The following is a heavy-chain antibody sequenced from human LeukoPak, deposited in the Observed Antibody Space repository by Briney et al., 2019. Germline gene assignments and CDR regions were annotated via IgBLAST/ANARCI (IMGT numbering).Heavy chain of an antibody. Sequence: QSGGSLGLSCAASGFTFSSYAMSWVRQAPGKGLEWVSGISGSGDNTYYADSVKGQFTISRDNSKNTLYVQVNSLGTEDTAAYYCAKGSYYDSSGSFYFDYWGQGTLVTVSS. D-gene: IGHD3-22*01. CDR2: ISGSGDNT. J-gene: IGHJ4*02. CDR3: AKGSYYDSSGSFYFDY. CDR1: GFTFSSYA. V-gene: IGHV3-23*01.